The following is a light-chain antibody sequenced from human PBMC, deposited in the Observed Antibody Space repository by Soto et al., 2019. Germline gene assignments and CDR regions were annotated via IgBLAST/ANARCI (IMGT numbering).Light chain of an antibody. J-gene: IGLJ1*01. V-gene: IGLV1-44*01. Sequence: SVLSQPRSASGAPGQTVTISCSGSYSNVGDNTVDWYQHLPGSAPKLLIYKNDQRPSGIPDQFSASKSGTSASLALSGLQSGHEADYYCAAWDDIRNTYVFGTGTKFTVL. CDR2: KND. CDR3: AAWDDIRNTYV. CDR1: YSNVGDNT.